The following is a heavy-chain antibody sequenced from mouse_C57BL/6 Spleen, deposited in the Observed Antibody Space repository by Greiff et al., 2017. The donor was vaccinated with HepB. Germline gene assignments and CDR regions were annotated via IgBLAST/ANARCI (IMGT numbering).Heavy chain of an antibody. CDR3: ARGYDYEYYFDY. V-gene: IGHV1-26*01. J-gene: IGHJ2*01. Sequence: VQLQQSGPELVKPGASVKISCKASGYTFTDYYMNWVKQSHGKSLEWIGDINPNNGGTSYNQKFKGKATLTVDKSSSTAYMELRSLTSEDSAVYYCARGYDYEYYFDYWGQGTTLTVSS. CDR1: GYTFTDYY. CDR2: INPNNGGT. D-gene: IGHD2-4*01.